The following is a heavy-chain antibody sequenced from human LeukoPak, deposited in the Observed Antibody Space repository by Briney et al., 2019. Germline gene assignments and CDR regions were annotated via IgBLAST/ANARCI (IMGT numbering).Heavy chain of an antibody. J-gene: IGHJ4*02. CDR3: AKAVVVVPAATPFDY. CDR1: GFTFSNHG. CDR2: ISPSGDIT. D-gene: IGHD2-2*01. Sequence: GGSLRLSCAASGFTFSNHGMNWVRQAPGKGLEWVSGISPSGDITYYADSVKGRFTISRDNSKNTLYLEVISLTAEDTAVYYCAKAVVVVPAATPFDYWGQGTLVTVSS. V-gene: IGHV3-23*01.